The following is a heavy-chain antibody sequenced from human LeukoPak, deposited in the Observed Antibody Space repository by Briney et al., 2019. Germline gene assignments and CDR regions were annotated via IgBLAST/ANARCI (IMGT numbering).Heavy chain of an antibody. V-gene: IGHV4-34*01. CDR3: GRRARLGSNWFDP. J-gene: IGHJ5*02. CDR1: GGSFSGYY. CDR2: INHSGNT. D-gene: IGHD3-10*01. Sequence: PSETLSLTCAVYGGSFSGYYWTWLRQPPGKGLEWIGEINHSGNTNYNPSLKSRVTMSVDTSKNQFSLKLSSVTAADTAVYYCGRRARLGSNWFDPWGQGTLVTVSS.